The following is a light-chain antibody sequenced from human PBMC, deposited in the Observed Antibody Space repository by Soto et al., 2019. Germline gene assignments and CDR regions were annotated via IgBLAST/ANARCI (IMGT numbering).Light chain of an antibody. J-gene: IGKJ1*01. Sequence: DIKLTQSPYSLSTSVGDRVTIACRASQGISNYLAWYQQKAGEVPKLLIDAASTLQSGVPSRFSGSGSGTDFTLTISSLQPEDVATYYCQKYYSALWTFGQGTKVDIK. CDR1: QGISNY. V-gene: IGKV1-27*01. CDR3: QKYYSALWT. CDR2: AAS.